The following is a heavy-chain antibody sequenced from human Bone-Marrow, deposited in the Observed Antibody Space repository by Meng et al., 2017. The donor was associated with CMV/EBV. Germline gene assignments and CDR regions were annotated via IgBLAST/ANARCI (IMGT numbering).Heavy chain of an antibody. CDR1: GFTFSSYW. Sequence: LSWAESGFTFSSYWMHWVRQAPGKGLVWVSRINSDGSSTSYADSVKGRFTISRDNAKNTLYLQMNSLRAEDTAVYYCAREGGYGGFDPWGQGTLVTVSS. CDR2: INSDGSST. V-gene: IGHV3-74*01. CDR3: AREGGYGGFDP. D-gene: IGHD6-13*01. J-gene: IGHJ5*02.